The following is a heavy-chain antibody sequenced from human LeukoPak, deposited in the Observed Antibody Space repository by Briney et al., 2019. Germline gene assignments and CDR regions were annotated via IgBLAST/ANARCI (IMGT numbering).Heavy chain of an antibody. CDR3: AKAYYYDSSGYYYGYLDY. CDR2: ISGSGGST. J-gene: IGHJ4*02. CDR1: GFTFSSYA. V-gene: IGHV3-23*01. D-gene: IGHD3-22*01. Sequence: PGGSLRLSCAASGFTFSSYAMSWVRQAPGKGLEWVSAISGSGGSTYYADSVKGRFTVSRDNSKNTLYLHMNSLRAEDTAVYYCAKAYYYDSSGYYYGYLDYWGQGTLVTVSS.